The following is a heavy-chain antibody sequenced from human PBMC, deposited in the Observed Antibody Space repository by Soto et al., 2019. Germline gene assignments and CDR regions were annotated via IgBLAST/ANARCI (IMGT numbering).Heavy chain of an antibody. CDR3: SRDRDSYTFAP. D-gene: IGHD2-21*02. CDR2: IYYSGST. V-gene: IGHV4-31*01. J-gene: IGHJ5*02. Sequence: QVQLQASGPGLVKPSQTLSLTCTVSGVSISSGGYYWSWIRQHPGKGLEWIGFIYYSGSTYYNPSFKSHVTISVYTSKSHFSLKLSSVTAADPAVYSCSRDRDSYTFAPWGQGTLVTVSS. CDR1: GVSISSGGYY.